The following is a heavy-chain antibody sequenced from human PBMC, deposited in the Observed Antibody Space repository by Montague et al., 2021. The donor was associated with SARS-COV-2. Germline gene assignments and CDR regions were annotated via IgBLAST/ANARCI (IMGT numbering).Heavy chain of an antibody. CDR2: IYYSGNT. J-gene: IGHJ4*02. Sequence: SETLSLTCSVSSGSIISSGYYWGWIRPPPGKELEWIVNIYYSGNTYYTPSLQSRGTISVDTSKNHLSLSLSSVTAADTAVYFCARVMIRGVTTPFDYWGQGSQVTVSS. V-gene: IGHV4-39*02. CDR1: SGSIISSGYY. CDR3: ARVMIRGVTTPFDY. D-gene: IGHD3-10*01.